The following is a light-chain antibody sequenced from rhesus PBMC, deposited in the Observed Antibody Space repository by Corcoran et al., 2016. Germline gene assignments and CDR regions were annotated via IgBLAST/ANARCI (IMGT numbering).Light chain of an antibody. Sequence: DIVMTQTPLSLPVTPGEPASISCRSSQSLLHSGGKTYLYWYLQKPGQFPQLLIYEVSNRDSGVPDRVSGSVSGTDFTLKISRVEAEDVGVYYCMQGIQLPLTFGGGTKVEIK. CDR2: EVS. CDR1: QSLLHSGGKTY. J-gene: IGKJ4*01. V-gene: IGKV2-90*01. CDR3: MQGIQLPLT.